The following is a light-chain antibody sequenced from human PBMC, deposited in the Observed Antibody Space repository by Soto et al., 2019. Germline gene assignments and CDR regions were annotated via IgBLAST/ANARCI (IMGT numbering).Light chain of an antibody. CDR3: GLYVGSGCV. CDR2: STN. CDR1: SGSVSTNYY. V-gene: IGLV8-61*01. Sequence: QTVVTQEPSFSVSHGETVTLTCGLSSGSVSTNYYPSWYQQTPGQAPRTLIYSTNTRSSGVPDRFSGSILGNKAALTITGAQADDESDYYCGLYVGSGCVFGGGTKLTVL. J-gene: IGLJ3*02.